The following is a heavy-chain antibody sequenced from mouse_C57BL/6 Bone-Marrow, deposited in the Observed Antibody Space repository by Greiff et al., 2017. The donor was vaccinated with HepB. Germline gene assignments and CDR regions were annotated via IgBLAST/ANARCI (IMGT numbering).Heavy chain of an antibody. Sequence: QVQLQQSGAELVRPGASVTLSCKASGYTFTDYEMHWVKQTPVHGLEWIGAIDPETGGTAYNQKFKGKAILTADKSSSTAYMELRSLTSEDSAVYYCTRHYYGRSYEGWYFDVWGTGTTVTVSS. J-gene: IGHJ1*03. CDR1: GYTFTDYE. CDR3: TRHYYGRSYEGWYFDV. D-gene: IGHD1-1*01. V-gene: IGHV1-15*01. CDR2: IDPETGGT.